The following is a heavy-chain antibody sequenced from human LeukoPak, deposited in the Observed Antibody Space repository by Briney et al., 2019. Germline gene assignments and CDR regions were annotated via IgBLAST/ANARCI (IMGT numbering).Heavy chain of an antibody. CDR2: IYPSDSDT. J-gene: IGHJ4*02. CDR1: GYSFTNYW. D-gene: IGHD3-22*01. Sequence: GESLKISRKGSGYSFTNYWIDWVRQMPGKGPEWMRIIYPSDSDTRYSPSFQGQVTISVDRSISTASLQWSSLKASDTAMYYCARPHFDSSGYEFDYWGQGTLVTVSS. CDR3: ARPHFDSSGYEFDY. V-gene: IGHV5-51*01.